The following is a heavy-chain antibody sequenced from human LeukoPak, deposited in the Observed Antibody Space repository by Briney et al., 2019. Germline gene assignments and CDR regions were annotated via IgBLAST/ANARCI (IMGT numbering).Heavy chain of an antibody. J-gene: IGHJ4*02. CDR2: INPASGVT. Sequence: ASVKVSCKASGYSFATKYMHWARQAHGQGLEWMGWINPASGVTHYAQKFQGRVTMPRDTSITTAYMELTGLISDDTAIYYCARSRWELDADYWGQGTLVTVSS. V-gene: IGHV1-2*02. CDR3: ARSRWELDADY. D-gene: IGHD1-26*01. CDR1: GYSFATKY.